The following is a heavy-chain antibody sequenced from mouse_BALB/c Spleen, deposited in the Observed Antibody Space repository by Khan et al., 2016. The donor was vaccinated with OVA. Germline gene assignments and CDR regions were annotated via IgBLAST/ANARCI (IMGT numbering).Heavy chain of an antibody. CDR3: AKWVNSYDAMDY. D-gene: IGHD1-3*01. CDR1: GFSLTSYG. V-gene: IGHV2-3*01. J-gene: IGHJ4*01. CDR2: IWGDGST. Sequence: QVRLQQSGPGLVAPSQSLSITCTVSGFSLTSYGMNWIRQPPGKGLEWLGVIWGDGSTNYHSALISRLSISNDNSKSQVFLKLNSLQTDDTATYYCAKWVNSYDAMDYWGQGTSVTVSS.